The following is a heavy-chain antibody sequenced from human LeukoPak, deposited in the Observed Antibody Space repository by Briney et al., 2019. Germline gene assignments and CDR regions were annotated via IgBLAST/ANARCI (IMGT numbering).Heavy chain of an antibody. V-gene: IGHV4-34*01. CDR2: INHSGST. CDR3: ARDWGVRTFDY. J-gene: IGHJ4*02. Sequence: STETLSLTCAVYGGSFSGYYWSWIRQPPGKGLEWIGEINHSGSTNYNPSLKSRVTISVDTSKNQFSLKLSSVTAADTAVYYCARDWGVRTFDYWGQGTLVTVSS. D-gene: IGHD3-16*01. CDR1: GGSFSGYY.